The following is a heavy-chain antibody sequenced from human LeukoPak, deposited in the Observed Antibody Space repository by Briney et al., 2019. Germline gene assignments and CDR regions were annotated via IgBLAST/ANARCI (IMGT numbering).Heavy chain of an antibody. V-gene: IGHV3-74*01. CDR2: IRADGTRI. CDR3: ARDDVSPQAFDI. J-gene: IGHJ3*02. D-gene: IGHD2/OR15-2a*01. CDR1: GCPLSSYW. Sequence: GGSLRLSCAASGCPLSSYWMHWVRQTPGKGLEWVAQIRADGTRIVYGDYVKGRFTISRDNARNMLFLEMNSLRPEDSAVYYCARDDVSPQAFDIWGQETMVTVSS.